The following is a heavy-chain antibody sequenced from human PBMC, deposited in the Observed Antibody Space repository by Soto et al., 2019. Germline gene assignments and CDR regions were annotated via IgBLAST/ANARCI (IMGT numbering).Heavy chain of an antibody. CDR2: IYYSGST. CDR3: ANLVLLWFGEFLSAFDI. CDR1: GGSISSSSYY. D-gene: IGHD3-10*01. J-gene: IGHJ3*02. Sequence: QLQLQESGPGLVKPSETLSLTCTVSGGSISSSSYYWGWIRQPPGKGLEWIGSIYYSGSTYYNPSLKSRVTISVDTSKNQFSLKLSSVTAADTAVYYCANLVLLWFGEFLSAFDIWGQGTMVTVSS. V-gene: IGHV4-39*01.